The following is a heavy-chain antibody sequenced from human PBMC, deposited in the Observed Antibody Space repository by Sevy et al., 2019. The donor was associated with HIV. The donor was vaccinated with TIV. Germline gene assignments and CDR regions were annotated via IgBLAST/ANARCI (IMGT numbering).Heavy chain of an antibody. CDR1: GFTFSRYD. CDR3: ARGHGGNGPGPDDAFDI. V-gene: IGHV3-13*01. CDR2: IGTLHDT. Sequence: GGSLRLSCAASGFTFSRYDMRWVRQVTGKGLEWVAAIGTLHDTFYADSVKGRFTISRESATESLFLQMNSLRDGDTAVYYYARGHGGNGPGPDDAFDIWGQGTMVTVSS. D-gene: IGHD3-10*01. J-gene: IGHJ3*02.